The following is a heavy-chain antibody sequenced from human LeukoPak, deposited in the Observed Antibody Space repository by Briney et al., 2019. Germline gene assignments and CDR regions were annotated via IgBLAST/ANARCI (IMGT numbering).Heavy chain of an antibody. D-gene: IGHD4-17*01. Sequence: GGSLRLSCAASGFTFSSYGMHWVRQAPGNGLEWVAVIWYDGSNKYYADSVKGRFTISRDNSKNTLYLQMNSLRAEDTAVYYCARRAFGDLDYWGQGTLVTVSS. J-gene: IGHJ4*02. CDR2: IWYDGSNK. CDR1: GFTFSSYG. CDR3: ARRAFGDLDY. V-gene: IGHV3-33*01.